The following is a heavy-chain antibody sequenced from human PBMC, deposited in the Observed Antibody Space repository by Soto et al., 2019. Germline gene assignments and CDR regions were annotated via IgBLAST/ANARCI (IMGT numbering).Heavy chain of an antibody. CDR2: MYPTGST. V-gene: IGHV4-38-2*02. Sequence: SETVSLTCTVSGCSISSGCYWGWIRQPPGKRLEWIGSMYPTGSTYYNPSLKSRVTMSVDTSNNEFSLKLTSVTAADTAVYHCVRDLNYGLYYFDYWGQGTLVTVSS. J-gene: IGHJ4*02. CDR3: VRDLNYGLYYFDY. CDR1: GCSISSGCY. D-gene: IGHD3-10*01.